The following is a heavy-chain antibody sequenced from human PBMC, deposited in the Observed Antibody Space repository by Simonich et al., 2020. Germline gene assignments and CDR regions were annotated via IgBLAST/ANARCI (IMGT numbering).Heavy chain of an antibody. D-gene: IGHD6-19*01. CDR3: ARWIAVAGTGAYGMDV. CDR2: ISSSSSYI. J-gene: IGHJ6*02. CDR1: GFTFSSYS. Sequence: EVQLVESGGGLVKPGGSLRLSCAASGFTFSSYSMNWVRQAPGKGLEWVSSISSSSSYIYYADSVKGRFPISRDNAKNTLCLQMNSLRAEDTAVYYCARWIAVAGTGAYGMDVWGQGTTVTVSS. V-gene: IGHV3-21*01.